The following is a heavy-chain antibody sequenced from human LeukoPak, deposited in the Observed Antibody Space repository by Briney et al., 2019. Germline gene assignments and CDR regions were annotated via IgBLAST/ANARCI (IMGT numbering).Heavy chain of an antibody. D-gene: IGHD3-22*01. CDR1: GFTFSSYG. CDR3: AKVRDYYDSSGYYLDY. J-gene: IGHJ4*02. V-gene: IGHV3-30*18. CDR2: ISYDGSNK. Sequence: PGGSLRLSCAASGFTFSSYGMHWVRQAPGKGLEWVAVISYDGSNKYYADSVKGRFTISRDNSKNTLYLQMNSLRAEDTAVYYCAKVRDYYDSSGYYLDYWGQGTLVTVSS.